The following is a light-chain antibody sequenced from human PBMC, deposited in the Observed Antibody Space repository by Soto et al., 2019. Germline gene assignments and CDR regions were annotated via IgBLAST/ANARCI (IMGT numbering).Light chain of an antibody. CDR1: SSDVGTYNL. CDR3: CSYAGRHSFVV. V-gene: IGLV2-23*02. Sequence: QSALTQPASVSVSRGQSITISCTGTSSDVGTYNLVTWFQQHPGKAPKVIIYEVNERPSGVSTRFSGSKSGNTASLTISGLQIEDEADYYCCSYAGRHSFVVFGGGTKLTVL. J-gene: IGLJ2*01. CDR2: EVN.